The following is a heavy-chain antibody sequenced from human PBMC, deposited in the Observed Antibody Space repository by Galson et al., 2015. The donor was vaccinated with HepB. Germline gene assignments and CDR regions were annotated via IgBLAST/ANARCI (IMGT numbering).Heavy chain of an antibody. CDR3: TTQTTVTTRAPPPKDY. Sequence: SLRLSCAASGFTFSGSAMHWVRQASGKGLEWVGRIRSKANSYATAYAASVKGRFTISRDDSKNTAYLQMNSLKTEDTAVYYCTTQTTVTTRAPPPKDYWGQGTLVTVSS. D-gene: IGHD4-17*01. CDR1: GFTFSGSA. CDR2: IRSKANSYAT. V-gene: IGHV3-73*01. J-gene: IGHJ4*02.